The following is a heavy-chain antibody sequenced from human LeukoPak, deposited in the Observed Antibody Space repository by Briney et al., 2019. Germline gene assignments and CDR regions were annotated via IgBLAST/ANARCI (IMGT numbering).Heavy chain of an antibody. D-gene: IGHD6-19*01. CDR2: ISGSGGST. Sequence: VQPGGSLRLSCEVSGFTFSSYGMSWVRQAPGRGLEWVSSISGSGGSTNYADSVKGRFTISRDNSENTLYLQMNTLRAEDTAVYYCAKDGSSGWTRSLDYWGQGTLVTVSS. CDR3: AKDGSSGWTRSLDY. CDR1: GFTFSSYG. J-gene: IGHJ4*02. V-gene: IGHV3-23*01.